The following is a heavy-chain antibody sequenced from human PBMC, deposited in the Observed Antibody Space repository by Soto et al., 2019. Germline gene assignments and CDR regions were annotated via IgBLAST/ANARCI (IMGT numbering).Heavy chain of an antibody. CDR1: GGSVSNFY. J-gene: IGHJ5*02. D-gene: IGHD6-13*01. CDR3: ARSSHKESWFDP. CDR2: IYTSGST. Sequence: SETLSLTCTVSGGSVSNFYWNWIRQPAGKRLEWIGRIYTSGSTNYNPSLRSRVTMSIDTSRNQFSLKLNSVTAADPAVYYCARSSHKESWFDPWGQGTLVTVSS. V-gene: IGHV4-4*07.